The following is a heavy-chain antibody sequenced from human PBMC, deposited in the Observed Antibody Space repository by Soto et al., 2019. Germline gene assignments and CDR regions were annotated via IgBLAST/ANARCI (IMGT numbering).Heavy chain of an antibody. D-gene: IGHD6-19*01. V-gene: IGHV4-39*01. Sequence: SETLSLTCTVSGGSISSSSYYWGWIRQHPGKGLEWIGSIYYSGSTYYNTSLKSRVTISVDTSKNQFSLKLSSVTAADTAVYYCGRGYSSGWYVPYGAFDIWGQGTMVTVSS. CDR2: IYYSGST. J-gene: IGHJ3*02. CDR1: GGSISSSSYY. CDR3: GRGYSSGWYVPYGAFDI.